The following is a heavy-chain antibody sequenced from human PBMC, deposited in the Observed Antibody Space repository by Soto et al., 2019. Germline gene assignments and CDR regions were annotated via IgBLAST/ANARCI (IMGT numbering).Heavy chain of an antibody. CDR3: ARGGGYCSSTSCRSFWSGYYMYHFDY. J-gene: IGHJ4*02. CDR1: GGSFSGYY. D-gene: IGHD2-2*01. V-gene: IGHV4-34*01. Sequence: PSETVSLTCAVYGGSFSGYYWSWIRQPPGKGLEWIGEINHSGSTNYNPSLKSRVTISVDTSKNQFSLKLSSVTAADTAVYYCARGGGYCSSTSCRSFWSGYYMYHFDYWGQETLVTVSS. CDR2: INHSGST.